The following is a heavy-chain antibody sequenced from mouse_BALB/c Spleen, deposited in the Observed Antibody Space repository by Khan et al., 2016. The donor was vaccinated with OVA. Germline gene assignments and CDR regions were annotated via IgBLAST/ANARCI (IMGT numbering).Heavy chain of an antibody. J-gene: IGHJ2*01. CDR3: AGIYGGEFDY. V-gene: IGHV3-2*02. CDR2: ITSSGNT. CDR1: GYSITSDYA. D-gene: IGHD1-1*01. Sequence: EVQLQESGPGLVKPSQSLSLTCTVTGYSITSDYAWNWIRQFPGNKLEWMGNITSSGNTKYNPSLKSRISITRDTSKNQFFLQLNYVTTEDTATDYCAGIYGGEFDYWGQGTTLTVSS.